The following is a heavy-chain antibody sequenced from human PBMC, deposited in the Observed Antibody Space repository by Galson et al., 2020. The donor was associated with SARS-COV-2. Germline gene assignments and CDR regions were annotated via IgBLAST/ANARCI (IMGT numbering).Heavy chain of an antibody. V-gene: IGHV4-38-2*02. CDR3: ARQGVNMIVLVTVPGWYFDL. D-gene: IGHD3-22*01. Sequence: SETLSLTCTVSGYSVSTTNYWGWGRQPPGRGLEWIGSVSPSGTTYYTPSLKSRVTISVDTSKNQFSLRLDSVTAADTALYYCARQGVNMIVLVTVPGWYFDLWGRGTLVTVSS. CDR2: VSPSGTT. J-gene: IGHJ2*01. CDR1: GYSVSTTNY.